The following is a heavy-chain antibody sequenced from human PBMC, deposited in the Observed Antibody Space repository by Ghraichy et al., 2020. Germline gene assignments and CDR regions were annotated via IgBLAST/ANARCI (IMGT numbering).Heavy chain of an antibody. V-gene: IGHV3-21*01. Sequence: GGSLRLSCAASGFTFSSYSMNWVRQAPGKGLEWVSSISSSSTYIYYADSVKGRFTISRDNAKISLYLQMNSLRAEDTAVYYCARDEYYYDSSGSLGLDPWGQGTLVTVSS. CDR2: ISSSSTYI. J-gene: IGHJ5*02. CDR1: GFTFSSYS. CDR3: ARDEYYYDSSGSLGLDP. D-gene: IGHD3-22*01.